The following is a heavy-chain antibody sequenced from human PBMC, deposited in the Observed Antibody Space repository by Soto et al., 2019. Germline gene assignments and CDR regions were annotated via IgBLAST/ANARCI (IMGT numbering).Heavy chain of an antibody. V-gene: IGHV3-74*01. CDR3: ARGGSLNWYFDL. CDR2: INSDGSST. Sequence: EVQLVESGGGLVQPGGSLRLSCAASGFTFSRYWMHWVRQAPGKGLVWVSRINSDGSSTSYADSVKGRFNISRDNAKITLYLQMNSLRAEDTAVYYCARGGSLNWYFDLWGRGTLVTVSS. J-gene: IGHJ2*01. D-gene: IGHD1-26*01. CDR1: GFTFSRYW.